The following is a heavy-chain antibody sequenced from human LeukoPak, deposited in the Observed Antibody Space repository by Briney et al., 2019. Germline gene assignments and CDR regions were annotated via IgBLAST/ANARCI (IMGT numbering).Heavy chain of an antibody. D-gene: IGHD5-18*01. V-gene: IGHV4-34*01. CDR3: ASGTLYAAMDPFHD. CDR2: INHSGGT. J-gene: IGHJ4*02. Sequence: PSETLSLTCAVYGGSFSGSYWSWIRQPPGKGLEWIGEINHSGGTNYNPSLKSRVTISVDRSKNQFSLKLTSVTAADTAVYYCASGTLYAAMDPFHDWGQGTLVTVSS. CDR1: GGSFSGSY.